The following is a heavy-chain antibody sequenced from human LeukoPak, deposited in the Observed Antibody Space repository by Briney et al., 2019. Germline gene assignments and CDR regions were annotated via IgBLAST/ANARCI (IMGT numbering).Heavy chain of an antibody. Sequence: SGKVSCKASGGTFSSYAISWVRQAPGQGLELMGRIIPILGIANYAQKFQGRVTITADKSTSTAYMELSSLRSEDTAVEYCARDIVVVPAATSYYYYGMDVWGQGTTVTVSS. CDR3: ARDIVVVPAATSYYYYGMDV. V-gene: IGHV1-69*04. CDR2: IIPILGIA. J-gene: IGHJ6*02. D-gene: IGHD2-2*01. CDR1: GGTFSSYA.